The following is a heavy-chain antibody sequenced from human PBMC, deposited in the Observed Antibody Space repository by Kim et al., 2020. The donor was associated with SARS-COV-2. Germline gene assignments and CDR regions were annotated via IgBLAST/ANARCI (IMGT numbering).Heavy chain of an antibody. Sequence: TPPLKSRVPISVDTPEHHFSLKLSSVTAADTAVYYCARMTTVTTPWYFDLWGRGTLVTVSS. V-gene: IGHV4-34*01. D-gene: IGHD4-17*01. CDR3: ARMTTVTTPWYFDL. J-gene: IGHJ2*01.